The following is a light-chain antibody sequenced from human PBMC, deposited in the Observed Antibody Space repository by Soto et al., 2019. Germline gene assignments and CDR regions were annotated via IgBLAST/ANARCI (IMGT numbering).Light chain of an antibody. CDR1: QGISSF. CDR2: AAT. V-gene: IGKV1-9*01. CDR3: HNLNSYLWT. J-gene: IGKJ1*01. Sequence: IQLTQSPSSLSASVGDRVTITCRASQGISSFLAWYQQKPGKAPKLMIYAATTLQSGVLSRLSGSVSGTEFTCTISSLQTKDSATDYCHNLNSYLWTFGKGTKVEIQ.